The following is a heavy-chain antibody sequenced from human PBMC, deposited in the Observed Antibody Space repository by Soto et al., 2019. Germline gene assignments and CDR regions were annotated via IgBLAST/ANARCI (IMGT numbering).Heavy chain of an antibody. CDR3: AKDSVRGLIAYYYYYGMDV. CDR1: GFTFSSYG. CDR2: ISYDGSNK. J-gene: IGHJ6*02. Sequence: GGSLRLSCAASGFTFSSYGMHWVRQAPGKGLEWVAVISYDGSNKYYADSVKGRFTISRDNSKNTLYLQINSLRAEDTAVYYCAKDSVRGLIAYYYYYGMDVWGQGTTVTVSS. V-gene: IGHV3-30*18. D-gene: IGHD3-10*01.